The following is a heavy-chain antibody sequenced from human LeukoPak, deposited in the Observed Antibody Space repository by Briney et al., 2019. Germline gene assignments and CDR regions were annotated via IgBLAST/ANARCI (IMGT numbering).Heavy chain of an antibody. CDR2: IKQDGSEK. Sequence: PGGSLRLSCAASGFTFSSYWMSWVRQAPGKGLEWVANIKQDGSEKYYVDSVKGRFTISRDNAKNSLYLQMNSLRAEDTAVYYCARGTTVTTKNFDYWGQGTLVTVSS. D-gene: IGHD4-11*01. CDR1: GFTFSSYW. CDR3: ARGTTVTTKNFDY. J-gene: IGHJ4*02. V-gene: IGHV3-7*01.